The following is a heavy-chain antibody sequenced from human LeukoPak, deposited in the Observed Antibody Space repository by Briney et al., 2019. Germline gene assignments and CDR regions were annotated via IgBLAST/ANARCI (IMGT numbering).Heavy chain of an antibody. Sequence: PSETLSLTCTVSGGSISSYYWSWIRQPPGKGLEWIGYIYYSGSTNYNSSLKSRVTISVDTSKNQFSLKLSSVTAADTAVYYCARGFLEWFYFDAFDIWGQGTMVTVSS. D-gene: IGHD3-3*01. CDR1: GGSISSYY. J-gene: IGHJ3*02. CDR3: ARGFLEWFYFDAFDI. CDR2: IYYSGST. V-gene: IGHV4-59*01.